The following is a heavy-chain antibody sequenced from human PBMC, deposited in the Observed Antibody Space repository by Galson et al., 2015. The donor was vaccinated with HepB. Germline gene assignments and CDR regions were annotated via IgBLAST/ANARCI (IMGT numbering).Heavy chain of an antibody. J-gene: IGHJ4*02. CDR2: TYYRSKWNN. V-gene: IGHV6-1*01. CDR1: GDSVSSNSAT. Sequence: CAISGDSVSSNSATWNWIRQSPSRGLEWLGRTYYRSKWNNDYAISLKSRITINPDTSKNQLSLKLSSVTAADTAVYYCARVSSSTSCFFDYWGQGTLVTVSS. CDR3: ARVSSSTSCFFDY. D-gene: IGHD2-2*01.